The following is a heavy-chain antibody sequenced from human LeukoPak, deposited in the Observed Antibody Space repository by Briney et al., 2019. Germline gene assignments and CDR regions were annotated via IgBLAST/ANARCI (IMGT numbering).Heavy chain of an antibody. CDR1: GFTFSSYA. V-gene: IGHV3-23*01. CDR2: ISGSGGST. D-gene: IGHD2-15*01. J-gene: IGHJ4*02. CDR3: AKDVWDIVVVVAAPVDY. Sequence: GGSLRLSCAASGFTFSSYAMSWVRQAPGKGLEWVSAISGSGGSTHYADSVKGRFTISRDNSKNTLYLQMNSLRAEDTAVYYCAKDVWDIVVVVAAPVDYWGQGTLVTVSS.